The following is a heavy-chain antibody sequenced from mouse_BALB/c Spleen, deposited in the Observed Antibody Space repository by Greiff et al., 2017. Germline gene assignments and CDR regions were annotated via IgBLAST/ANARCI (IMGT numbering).Heavy chain of an antibody. CDR3: AKQTARASYAMDY. CDR1: GFSLTDYG. D-gene: IGHD3-2*01. V-gene: IGHV2-6-5*01. J-gene: IGHJ4*01. CDR2: IWGGGST. Sequence: VKLVESGPGLVAPSQSLSITCTVSGFSLTDYGVSWIRQPPGKGLEWLGVIWGGGSTYYNSALKSRLSISKDNSKSQVFLKMNSLQTDDTAMYYCAKQTARASYAMDYWGQGTSVTVSS.